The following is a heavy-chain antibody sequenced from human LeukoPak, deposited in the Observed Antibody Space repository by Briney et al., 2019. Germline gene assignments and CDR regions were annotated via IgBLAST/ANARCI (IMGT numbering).Heavy chain of an antibody. CDR1: GFTFSNYG. CDR3: AKGGGIWGTAGY. V-gene: IGHV3-30*18. CDR2: ISYDGSNK. D-gene: IGHD3-16*01. Sequence: PGGSLRLSCAASGFTFSNYGMHWVRQAPGKGLEWVAVISYDGSNKYYVDSVKGRFTISRDNSKNTLYLQMNSLRAEDTAVYYCAKGGGIWGTAGYWGQGTLVTVSS. J-gene: IGHJ4*02.